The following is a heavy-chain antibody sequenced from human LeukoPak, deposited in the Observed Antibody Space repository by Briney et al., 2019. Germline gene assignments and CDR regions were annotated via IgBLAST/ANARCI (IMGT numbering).Heavy chain of an antibody. Sequence: GGSLRLSCAASGFTFSSYAMSWVRQAPGKGLEWVSAISGSGGSTYYADSVKGRFTISRDNSKNTLYLQMNSLRAEDTAVYYCAKFRGYCSGGSCSFDYWGQGNLVTVSS. V-gene: IGHV3-23*01. CDR1: GFTFSSYA. CDR3: AKFRGYCSGGSCSFDY. D-gene: IGHD2-15*01. CDR2: ISGSGGST. J-gene: IGHJ4*02.